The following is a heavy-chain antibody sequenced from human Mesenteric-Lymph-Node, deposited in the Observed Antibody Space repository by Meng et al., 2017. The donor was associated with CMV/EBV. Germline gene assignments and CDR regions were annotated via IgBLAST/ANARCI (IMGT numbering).Heavy chain of an antibody. CDR2: IIPHSGDT. Sequence: ASVKVSCKTSGYTFTDYYLHWVRQAPGQGLEWMGWIIPHSGDTSYAQKFQGRVTMTRDTSISTAYMELSRLRSDDTAVYYCAREERVVVVRGDYWGQGTLVTVSS. CDR1: GYTFTDYY. J-gene: IGHJ4*02. V-gene: IGHV1-2*02. D-gene: IGHD3-22*01. CDR3: AREERVVVVRGDY.